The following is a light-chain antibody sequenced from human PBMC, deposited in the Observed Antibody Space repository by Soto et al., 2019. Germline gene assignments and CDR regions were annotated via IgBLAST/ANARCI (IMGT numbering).Light chain of an antibody. J-gene: IGKJ5*01. CDR2: AAS. CDR3: QQANSFPVT. V-gene: IGKV1-8*01. CDR1: QVISSY. Sequence: AIRMTQSQSSFSASTGDRVTITCRASQVISSYLAWYQQKPGKAPKLLIYAASSLQSGVPSRFSGSGSGTDFTLTISSLQPEDFATYYCQQANSFPVTFGQGTRLEI.